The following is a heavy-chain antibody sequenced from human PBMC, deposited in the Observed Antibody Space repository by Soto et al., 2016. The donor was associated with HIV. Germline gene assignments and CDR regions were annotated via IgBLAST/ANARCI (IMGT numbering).Heavy chain of an antibody. CDR1: EFTFSSYS. D-gene: IGHD3-22*01. V-gene: IGHV3-48*04. J-gene: IGHJ3*02. CDR3: ARDLITMIADAFDI. Sequence: EVQLVESGGGLVQPGGSLRLSCAASEFTFSSYSLNWVRQAPGKGLEWVSYISSSSIIYYADSVKGRFTISRDNAKNSLYLQMNSLRAEDTAVYYCARDLITMIADAFDIWGQGTVVTVSS. CDR2: ISSSSII.